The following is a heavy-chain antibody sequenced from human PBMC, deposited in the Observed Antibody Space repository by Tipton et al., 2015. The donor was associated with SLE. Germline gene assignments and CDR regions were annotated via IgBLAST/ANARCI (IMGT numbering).Heavy chain of an antibody. CDR2: IYYSGST. Sequence: TLSLTCTVSGGSISSGGYYWSWIRQHPGKGLEWIGYIYYSGSTIHNPSLKSRVTMSVDTSKNQFSLKLSSVTAADTAVYYCAREPRSGYHDYWGQGTLVTVSS. V-gene: IGHV4-31*03. D-gene: IGHD3-3*01. CDR3: AREPRSGYHDY. CDR1: GGSISSGGYY. J-gene: IGHJ4*02.